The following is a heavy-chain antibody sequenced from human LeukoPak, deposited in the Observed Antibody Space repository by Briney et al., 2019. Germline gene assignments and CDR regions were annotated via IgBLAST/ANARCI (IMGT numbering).Heavy chain of an antibody. CDR3: ARLTLGYSFGSFDY. CDR2: IYYSGGT. Sequence: SETLSLTCTVSGGSISSYYWSCIRQPPGKGLEWIGYIYYSGGTNYNPSLKSRVTISVDTSKNQFSLKLSSVTAADTAVYYCARLTLGYSFGSFDYWGQGTLVTVSS. CDR1: GGSISSYY. D-gene: IGHD5-18*01. V-gene: IGHV4-59*01. J-gene: IGHJ4*02.